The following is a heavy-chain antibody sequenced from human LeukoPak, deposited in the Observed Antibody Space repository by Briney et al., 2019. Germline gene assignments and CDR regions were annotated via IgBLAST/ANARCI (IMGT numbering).Heavy chain of an antibody. CDR1: GYTFNSYG. Sequence: ASVKVSCKASGYTFNSYGISWVRQAPGQGLEWMGWISAYNGNTNYPQKLQGRVTMTTDTSTSTAYMELRSLRSDDTAVYYCARRYCSSTSCYRGNWFDPWGQGTLVTVSS. CDR3: ARRYCSSTSCYRGNWFDP. V-gene: IGHV1-18*01. D-gene: IGHD2-2*01. CDR2: ISAYNGNT. J-gene: IGHJ5*02.